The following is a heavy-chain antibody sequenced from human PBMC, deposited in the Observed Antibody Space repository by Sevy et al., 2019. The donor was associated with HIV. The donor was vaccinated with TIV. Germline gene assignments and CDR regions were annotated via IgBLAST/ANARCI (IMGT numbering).Heavy chain of an antibody. Sequence: GGSLRLSCAASGFTFSSYDIHWVRQATGKGLEWVSVIRTAGDTYYPDSVKGRFTISRENAKNSLYLQMNSLRAEDTAVYYCARDTTGTTYDYWGQGTLVTVSS. CDR2: IRTAGDT. J-gene: IGHJ4*02. D-gene: IGHD1-1*01. CDR3: ARDTTGTTYDY. V-gene: IGHV3-13*01. CDR1: GFTFSSYD.